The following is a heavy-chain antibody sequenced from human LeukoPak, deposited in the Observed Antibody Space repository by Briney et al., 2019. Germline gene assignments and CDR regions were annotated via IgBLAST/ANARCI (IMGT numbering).Heavy chain of an antibody. D-gene: IGHD1-26*01. CDR3: ARLAGEEWELLKFFDY. V-gene: IGHV3-48*04. Sequence: GGSLRLSCAASGFTFSSYSMNWVRQAPGKGLEWVSYISSSSSTIYYADSVKGRFTISRDNAKNSLYLQMNSLRAEDTAVYYCARLAGEEWELLKFFDYWGQGTLVTVSS. J-gene: IGHJ4*02. CDR1: GFTFSSYS. CDR2: ISSSSSTI.